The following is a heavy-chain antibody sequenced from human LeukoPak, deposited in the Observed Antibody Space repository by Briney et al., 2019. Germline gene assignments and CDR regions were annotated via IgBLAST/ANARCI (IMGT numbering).Heavy chain of an antibody. CDR3: TTVTLRPVGL. V-gene: IGHV3-15*05. CDR1: GFSFSRAW. J-gene: IGHJ4*02. D-gene: IGHD3-10*01. CDR2: IKSKSDGGTT. Sequence: PGGSLRLSCAAYGFSFSRAWMSWVRQAPGKGLEWVGRIKSKSDGGTTDYAAPVKGRFTISRDDSKNTLFLQVNSLKIEDTAVYYCTTVTLRPVGLWGQGTLVTVSS.